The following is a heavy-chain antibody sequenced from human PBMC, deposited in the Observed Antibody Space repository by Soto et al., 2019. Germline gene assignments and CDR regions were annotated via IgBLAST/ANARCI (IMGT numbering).Heavy chain of an antibody. CDR2: INSDGSST. CDR1: GFTFSSYW. D-gene: IGHD6-19*01. J-gene: IGHJ4*02. Sequence: EVQLVESGGGLVQPGGSLRLSCAASGFTFSSYWMHWVRQAPGKGLVWVSRINSDGSSTSYADSVKGRFTISRDNAKNTLYRQMNSLRAEDTAVYYCAVAVAGPTAIGYWGQGTRVTVSS. V-gene: IGHV3-74*01. CDR3: AVAVAGPTAIGY.